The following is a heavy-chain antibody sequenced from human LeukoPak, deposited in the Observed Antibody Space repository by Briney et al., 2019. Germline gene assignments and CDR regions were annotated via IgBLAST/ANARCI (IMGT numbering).Heavy chain of an antibody. CDR1: GGTFSSYA. J-gene: IGHJ4*02. CDR3: ARSPEVIGPSDY. D-gene: IGHD2/OR15-2a*01. V-gene: IGHV1-69*06. Sequence: GASVKVSCKASGGTFSSYAISWVRQAPGQGLEWMGGIIPIFGTANYAQKFQGRVTITADKSTSTAYMELSSLRSEDTAVYYCARSPEVIGPSDYWGQGTLVTVSS. CDR2: IIPIFGTA.